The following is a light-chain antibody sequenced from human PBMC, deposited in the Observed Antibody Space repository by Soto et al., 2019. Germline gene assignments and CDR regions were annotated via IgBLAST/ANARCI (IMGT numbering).Light chain of an antibody. CDR3: QHYNDWPLS. CDR2: GAS. CDR1: QSVNNR. Sequence: EIVMTQSPATLSVSPGERATLSCRASQSVNNRLAWYQHKPGQSPRLLIYGASTRATGIPVTFSGSGSGTGLTLTFTGRQPKEVAVYYGQHYNDWPLSCGGGTRWRSN. J-gene: IGKJ4*01. V-gene: IGKV3-15*01.